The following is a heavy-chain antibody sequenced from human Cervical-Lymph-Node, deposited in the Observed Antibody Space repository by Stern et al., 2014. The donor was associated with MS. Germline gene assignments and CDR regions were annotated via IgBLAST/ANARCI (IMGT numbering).Heavy chain of an antibody. CDR3: ARDIALTTKYYFDS. Sequence: DQLVESGAEVKKPASSVKVSCKASGGTFSRDAISWVRQAPGQGLEWMGMIIPMFETANYAQKFQGRVTITADESATTSYMELISLRSDDTAMYYCARDIALTTKYYFDSWGQGTLVTVSS. V-gene: IGHV1-69*15. D-gene: IGHD4-11*01. J-gene: IGHJ4*02. CDR1: GGTFSRDA. CDR2: IIPMFETA.